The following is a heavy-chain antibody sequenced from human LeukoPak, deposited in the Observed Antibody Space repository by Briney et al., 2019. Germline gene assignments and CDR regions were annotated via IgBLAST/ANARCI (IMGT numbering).Heavy chain of an antibody. CDR1: GFTFSSYW. CDR3: AGGRYWYSSGWVFDY. D-gene: IGHD6-19*01. Sequence: GGSLRLSCAASGFTFSSYWMSWVRQAPGKGLEWVANIKQDGSEKYYVDSVKGRFTISRDNSKNTLYLQMNSLRAEDTAVYYCAGGRYWYSSGWVFDYWGQGTLVTVSS. CDR2: IKQDGSEK. J-gene: IGHJ4*02. V-gene: IGHV3-7*01.